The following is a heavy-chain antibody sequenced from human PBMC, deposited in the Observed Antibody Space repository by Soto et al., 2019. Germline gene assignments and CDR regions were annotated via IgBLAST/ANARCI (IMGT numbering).Heavy chain of an antibody. CDR3: ATSELLFRDYYYGMDV. CDR2: FDPEDGET. J-gene: IGHJ6*02. CDR1: GYTLTELS. D-gene: IGHD3-16*02. Sequence: ASVKVSCKVSGYTLTELSMHWVRQAPGKGLEWMGGFDPEDGETIYAQKFQGRVTMTEDTSTDTAYMELSSLRSEDTAVYYCATSELLFRDYYYGMDVWGQGTTVTVSS. V-gene: IGHV1-24*01.